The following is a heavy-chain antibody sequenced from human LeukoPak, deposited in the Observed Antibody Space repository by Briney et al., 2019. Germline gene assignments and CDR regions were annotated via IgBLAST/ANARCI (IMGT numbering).Heavy chain of an antibody. D-gene: IGHD6-19*01. V-gene: IGHV4-61*02. CDR3: ASRYSSGWYYFDY. CDR1: GGSISSGSYY. Sequence: SETLSLTCTVSGGSISSGSYYWSWIRQPAGKGLEWIGRIYTSGSTNYNPSLKSRVTISVDTSKNQFSLKLSSVTAADTAVYYCASRYSSGWYYFDYGAQGTLVTVSS. J-gene: IGHJ4*02. CDR2: IYTSGST.